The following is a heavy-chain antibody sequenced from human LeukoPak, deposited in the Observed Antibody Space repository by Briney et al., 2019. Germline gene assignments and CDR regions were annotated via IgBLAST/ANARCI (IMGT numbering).Heavy chain of an antibody. CDR2: ITASGTAM. CDR3: ASSGSYRFDY. Sequence: EPGGSLRLSCAASGLTVSSNYMSWVRQAPGKGLEWVSHITASGTAMFYADSVKGRFTISRDNAKNSLYLQMNSLRDEDTAVYYCASSGSYRFDYWGQGTLVTVSS. CDR1: GLTVSSNY. V-gene: IGHV3-48*02. J-gene: IGHJ4*02. D-gene: IGHD1-26*01.